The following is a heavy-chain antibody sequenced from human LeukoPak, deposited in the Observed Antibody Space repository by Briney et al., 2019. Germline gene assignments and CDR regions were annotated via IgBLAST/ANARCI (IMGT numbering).Heavy chain of an antibody. V-gene: IGHV3-48*03. CDR2: ISSSGSTI. Sequence: GSLRLSCAASGFAFSSYEMNWVRQAPGKGLEWVSYISSSGSTIYYADSVKGRFTISRDNAKNSLYLQMNSLRAEDTAVYYCAELGITMIGGVWGKGTTVTISS. D-gene: IGHD3-10*02. J-gene: IGHJ6*04. CDR3: AELGITMIGGV. CDR1: GFAFSSYE.